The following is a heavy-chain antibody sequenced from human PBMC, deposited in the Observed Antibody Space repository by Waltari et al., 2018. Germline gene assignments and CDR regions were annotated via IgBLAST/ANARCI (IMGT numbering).Heavy chain of an antibody. J-gene: IGHJ4*02. Sequence: QVQLQQRGSGPLKPSETLSLTGAVYVGTFSGYYWSWLRQPPGKGLEWSGEINHSGSTNYNPSLKSRVTISVDTSKNQFSLKLSSVTAADTAVYYCARGTVTIDYWGQGTLVTVSS. CDR1: VGTFSGYY. D-gene: IGHD1-7*01. CDR3: ARGTVTIDY. CDR2: INHSGST. V-gene: IGHV4-34*01.